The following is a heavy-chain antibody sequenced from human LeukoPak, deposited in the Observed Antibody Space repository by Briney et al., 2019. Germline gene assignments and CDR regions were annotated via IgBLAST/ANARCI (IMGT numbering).Heavy chain of an antibody. Sequence: PGGSLLLSCAASGFTFSSYWMHWVRQAPGKGLVWVSRINSDGSSTSYADSVKGRFTISRGNAKNTLYLQMNSLRAEDTAVYYCAREGARSSWYETPLSEFDYWGQGTLVTVSS. CDR2: INSDGSST. CDR1: GFTFSSYW. J-gene: IGHJ4*02. V-gene: IGHV3-74*01. CDR3: AREGARSSWYETPLSEFDY. D-gene: IGHD6-13*01.